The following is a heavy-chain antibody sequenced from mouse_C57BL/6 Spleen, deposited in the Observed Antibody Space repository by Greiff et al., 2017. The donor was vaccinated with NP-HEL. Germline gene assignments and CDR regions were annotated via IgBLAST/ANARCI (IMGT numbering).Heavy chain of an antibody. Sequence: EVQGVESGGGLVQPGGSMKLSCVASGFTFSNYWMNWVRQSPEKGLEWVAQIRLKSDNYATHYAESVKGRFTISRDDSKSSVYLQMNNLRAEDTGIYYCTDLYGSRAYWGQGTLVTVSA. D-gene: IGHD1-1*01. CDR2: IRLKSDNYAT. CDR1: GFTFSNYW. CDR3: TDLYGSRAY. V-gene: IGHV6-3*01. J-gene: IGHJ3*01.